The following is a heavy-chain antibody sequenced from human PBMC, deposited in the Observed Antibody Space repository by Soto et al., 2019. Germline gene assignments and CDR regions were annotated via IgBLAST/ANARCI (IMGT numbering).Heavy chain of an antibody. J-gene: IGHJ3*02. CDR1: GYTFTGYY. CDR2: INPNSGGT. V-gene: IGHV1-2*04. D-gene: IGHD1-7*01. Sequence: ASVKVSCTASGYTFTGYYMHWVRQAPGQGLEWMGWINPNSGGTNYAQKLQGWVTIYRDTSVSTAYMELSRLRSDDTAVYDCARNSPRNAFDIWGQGTMVTVSS. CDR3: ARNSPRNAFDI.